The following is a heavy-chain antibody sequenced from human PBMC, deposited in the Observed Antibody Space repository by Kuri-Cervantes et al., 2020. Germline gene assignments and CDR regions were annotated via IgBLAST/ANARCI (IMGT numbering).Heavy chain of an antibody. Sequence: GESLKISCAASGFTFSSYGMHWVRQAPGKGLEWVAAIWYDGSNKYYADSVKGRFTISRDNSKNTLYLQMNSLRAEDTAVYYCARIYCSGGSCYSSGMDVWGQGTTVTVSS. J-gene: IGHJ6*02. CDR1: GFTFSSYG. V-gene: IGHV3-33*01. CDR2: IWYDGSNK. D-gene: IGHD2-15*01. CDR3: ARIYCSGGSCYSSGMDV.